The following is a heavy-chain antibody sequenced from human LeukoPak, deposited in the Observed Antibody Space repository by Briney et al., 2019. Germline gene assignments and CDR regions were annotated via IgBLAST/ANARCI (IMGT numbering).Heavy chain of an antibody. CDR3: ARDNNGWPPKLYSMDV. D-gene: IGHD6-19*01. V-gene: IGHV4-4*07. J-gene: IGHJ6*02. CDR2: MYAGGNT. CDR1: GVSINLYY. Sequence: SETLSLTCADSGVSINLYYWNWVRQPAGKGLEWIGRMYAGGNTNYNPSLKSRVTMSVDTSKNLFFLNLDSVTAADTAVYFCARDNNGWPPKLYSMDVWGQGTTVTVSS.